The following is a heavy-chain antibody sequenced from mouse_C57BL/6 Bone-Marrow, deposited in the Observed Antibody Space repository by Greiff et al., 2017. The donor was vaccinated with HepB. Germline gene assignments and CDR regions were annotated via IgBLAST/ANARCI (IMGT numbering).Heavy chain of an antibody. CDR3: ARKDYYGRFDY. Sequence: QVQLQQSGAELVRPGTSVKVSCKASGYAFTNYLIEWVKQRPGQGLEWIGVINPGSGGTNYNEKFKGKATLTADKSSSTAYMQLSSLTSEDSAVYFCARKDYYGRFDYWGQGTTLTVSS. J-gene: IGHJ2*01. D-gene: IGHD1-1*01. V-gene: IGHV1-54*01. CDR2: INPGSGGT. CDR1: GYAFTNYL.